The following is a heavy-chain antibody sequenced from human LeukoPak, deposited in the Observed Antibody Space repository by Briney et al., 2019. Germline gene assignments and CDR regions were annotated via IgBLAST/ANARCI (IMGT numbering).Heavy chain of an antibody. V-gene: IGHV3-30*04. J-gene: IGHJ4*02. Sequence: GRSLRLSCAASGFTFSSYAMHWARQAPGKGLEWVAVISYDGSNKYYADSVKGRFTISRDNSKNTLYLQMNSLRAEDTAVYYCASLGGYCSGGSCYEVFDYWGQGTLVTVSS. CDR1: GFTFSSYA. CDR2: ISYDGSNK. D-gene: IGHD2-15*01. CDR3: ASLGGYCSGGSCYEVFDY.